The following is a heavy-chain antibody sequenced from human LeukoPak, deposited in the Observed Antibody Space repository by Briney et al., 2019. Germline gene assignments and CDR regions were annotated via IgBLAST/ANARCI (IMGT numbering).Heavy chain of an antibody. J-gene: IGHJ4*02. V-gene: IGHV3-23*01. Sequence: PGGSPRLSCAASGFTFSSYAMSWVRQAPGKGLEWVSAISGSGGNTYYADSVKGRFTISRDNSKNTLYLQMNSLRAEDTAVYYCAKGRSDCSSTSCQGYYFDFWGQGTLVTVSS. CDR1: GFTFSSYA. CDR3: AKGRSDCSSTSCQGYYFDF. CDR2: ISGSGGNT. D-gene: IGHD2-2*01.